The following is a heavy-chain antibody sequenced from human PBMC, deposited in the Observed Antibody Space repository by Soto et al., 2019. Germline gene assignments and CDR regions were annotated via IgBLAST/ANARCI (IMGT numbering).Heavy chain of an antibody. CDR3: AKGGGLMTTPFDP. CDR1: GFTFSGHG. Sequence: GGSLRLSCAASGFTFSGHGMHWVRQAPGKGLEWLALIWHDGSNKYYADSVKGRFTISRDNSKNTLYLQMNSLRAEDTAVYYCAKGGGLMTTPFDPWGQGTLVTVSS. CDR2: IWHDGSNK. J-gene: IGHJ5*02. D-gene: IGHD4-4*01. V-gene: IGHV3-30*02.